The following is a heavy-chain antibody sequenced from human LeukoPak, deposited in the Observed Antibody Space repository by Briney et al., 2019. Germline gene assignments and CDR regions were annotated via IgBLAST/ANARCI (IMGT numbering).Heavy chain of an antibody. CDR1: GGSISSSSYS. Sequence: SETLSLTCTVSGGSISSSSYSWGWIRQPPGKGLEWIGSIYYSGSTYYNPSLKSRVTISVDTSKNQFSLKLSSVTAADTAVYYCARGHAGYYGGHGMDVWGQGTTVTVSS. V-gene: IGHV4-39*01. CDR2: IYYSGST. D-gene: IGHD3-22*01. J-gene: IGHJ6*02. CDR3: ARGHAGYYGGHGMDV.